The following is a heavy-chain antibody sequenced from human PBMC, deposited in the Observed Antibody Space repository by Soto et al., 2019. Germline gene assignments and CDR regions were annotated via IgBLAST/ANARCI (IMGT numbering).Heavy chain of an antibody. J-gene: IGHJ4*02. D-gene: IGHD3-22*01. V-gene: IGHV3-48*03. CDR3: AIATYYYDRSGYFDYFDY. CDR1: GFTFSSYE. Sequence: EVQLVESGGGLVQPGGSLRLSCAASGFTFSSYEMNWVRQAPGKGLEWVSYISSSGSTIYYADSVKGRFTISRDNAKNSLYLQMNSLRAEDTAVYYCAIATYYYDRSGYFDYFDYWGQGTLVTVSS. CDR2: ISSSGSTI.